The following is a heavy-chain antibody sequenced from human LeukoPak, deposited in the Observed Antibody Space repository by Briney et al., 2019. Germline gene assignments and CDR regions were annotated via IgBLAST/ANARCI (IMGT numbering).Heavy chain of an antibody. D-gene: IGHD3-10*01. CDR1: GGSISSSNW. J-gene: IGHJ3*02. CDR3: ARERPGSDAFDI. CDR2: TYHSGST. V-gene: IGHV4-4*02. Sequence: SETLSLTCAVSGGSISSSNWWSWVRQPPGKGLEWIGETYHSGSTNYNPSLKSRVTISVDKSKNQFSLKLSSVTAADTAVYYCARERPGSDAFDIWGQGTMVTVSS.